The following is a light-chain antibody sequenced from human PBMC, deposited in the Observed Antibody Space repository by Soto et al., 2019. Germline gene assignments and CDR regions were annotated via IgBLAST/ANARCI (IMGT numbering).Light chain of an antibody. J-gene: IGLJ1*01. V-gene: IGLV2-14*01. CDR3: SSYISSSTLNV. CDR2: DVS. CDR1: SSDVGGYNY. Sequence: QSVLTQPASVSGSPGQSITISCTGTSSDVGGYNYVSWYQQHPGKATKLMIYDVSKRPSGVSNRFSGSKSGNTASLTITGLQAEDEADYYCSSYISSSTLNVFGTGTKVTVL.